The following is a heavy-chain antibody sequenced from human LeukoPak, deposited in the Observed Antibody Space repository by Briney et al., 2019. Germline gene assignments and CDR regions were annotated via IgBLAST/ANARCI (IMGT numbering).Heavy chain of an antibody. V-gene: IGHV3-48*01. Sequence: PGGSLRLSYAASGFTFRSYSMNWVRQVPGKGLEWISYISSSSHTIYYEDSVRGRFTISRDNAKNSLHLQMNSLRAEDTAVYYCVKDIYGDYGGMDYWGQGTLVTVSS. J-gene: IGHJ4*02. CDR3: VKDIYGDYGGMDY. CDR1: GFTFRSYS. CDR2: ISSSSHTI. D-gene: IGHD4-17*01.